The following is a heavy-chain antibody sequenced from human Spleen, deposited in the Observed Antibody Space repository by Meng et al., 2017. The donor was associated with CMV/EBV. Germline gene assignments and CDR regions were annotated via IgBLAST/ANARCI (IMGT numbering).Heavy chain of an antibody. J-gene: IGHJ3*02. CDR2: ISSSSSTI. CDR1: RFTISSYS. Sequence: GESLKISCAASRFTISSYSMNWVRQAPGKGLEWVSYISSSSSTIYYADSVKGRFTISRDNAKNSLYLQLNSLRGEDTAVYYCARDSYCSSTSCPDVPDAFDIWGQGTMVTVSS. V-gene: IGHV3-48*04. D-gene: IGHD2-2*01. CDR3: ARDSYCSSTSCPDVPDAFDI.